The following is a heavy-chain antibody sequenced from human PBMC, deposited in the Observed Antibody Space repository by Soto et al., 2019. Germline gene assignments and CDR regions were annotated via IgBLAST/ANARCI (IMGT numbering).Heavy chain of an antibody. Sequence: QVQLVQSGAEVKKPGASVRVSCKTSGYTFINYGITWVRQAPGQGLEWMGWLSAYNGDTRSSEKLQDRFTMTTDTSTTTVYMDLRILTSDDTAVYYCARWSAIVGGAEALDFWGQGTMVIVSS. CDR2: LSAYNGDT. V-gene: IGHV1-18*01. CDR3: ARWSAIVGGAEALDF. CDR1: GYTFINYG. D-gene: IGHD1-26*01. J-gene: IGHJ3*01.